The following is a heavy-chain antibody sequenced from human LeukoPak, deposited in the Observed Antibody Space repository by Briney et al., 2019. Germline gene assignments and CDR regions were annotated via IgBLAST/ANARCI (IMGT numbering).Heavy chain of an antibody. V-gene: IGHV4-61*02. J-gene: IGHJ4*02. Sequence: SETLSLTCTVSGGSISSGSYYWSWIRQPAGKGLEWIGRIYSSGTTNYNPSLKSRVTISVDTSKNQFSLNLNSVTAADTAVYYCARDLSQYSYGTFNYWGQGTLVTVSS. CDR3: ARDLSQYSYGTFNY. CDR1: GGSISSGSYY. CDR2: IYSSGTT. D-gene: IGHD5-18*01.